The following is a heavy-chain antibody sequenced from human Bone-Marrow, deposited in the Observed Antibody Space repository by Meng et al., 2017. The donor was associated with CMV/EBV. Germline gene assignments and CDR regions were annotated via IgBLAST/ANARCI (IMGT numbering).Heavy chain of an antibody. V-gene: IGHV3-11*04. CDR1: GFTFSDYY. Sequence: GGSLRLSCAAFGFTFSDYYMTWIRRTPGKGLDWVSYISGGGGTIHYADSVEGRFTISRDNAKNSLYLQMNSLRAEDTALYFCARQYDGFDPYYFDYWGQGTPVTVSS. CDR3: ARQYDGFDPYYFDY. D-gene: IGHD5-12*01. J-gene: IGHJ4*02. CDR2: ISGGGGTI.